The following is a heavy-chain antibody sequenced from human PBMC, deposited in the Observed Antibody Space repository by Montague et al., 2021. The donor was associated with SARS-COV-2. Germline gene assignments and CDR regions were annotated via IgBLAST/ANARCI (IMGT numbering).Heavy chain of an antibody. V-gene: IGHV4-4*07. CDR2: IYISGST. J-gene: IGHJ6*02. CDR3: ARHRCGSTSCYDYGMDV. Sequence: SETLSLTCTFSGGSSSNYYWSWIRQPAGKGLEWVGHIYISGSTNYNPSLKSRVTMSVDTSKSQFSLKLSSVTAADTAVYYCARHRCGSTSCYDYGMDVWGQGTTVTVSS. D-gene: IGHD2-2*01. CDR1: GGSSSNYY.